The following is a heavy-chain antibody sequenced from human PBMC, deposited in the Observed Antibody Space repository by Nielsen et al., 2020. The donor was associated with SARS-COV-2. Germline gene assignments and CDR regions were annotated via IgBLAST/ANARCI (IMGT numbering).Heavy chain of an antibody. J-gene: IGHJ6*02. Sequence: GESLKISCAASGFTFSSYAMSWVRQAPGKGLEWVSAISGSGGSTYYADSVKGRFTISRDNSKNTLYLQMNSLRAEDTAVYYCANTPQRLVFQPKHYYYGMDVWGQGTTVTVSS. V-gene: IGHV3-23*01. CDR1: GFTFSSYA. CDR2: ISGSGGST. D-gene: IGHD6-13*01. CDR3: ANTPQRLVFQPKHYYYGMDV.